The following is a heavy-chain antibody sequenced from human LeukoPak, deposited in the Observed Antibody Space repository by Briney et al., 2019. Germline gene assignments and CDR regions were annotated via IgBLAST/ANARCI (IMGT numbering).Heavy chain of an antibody. CDR2: MNPVSGST. J-gene: IGHJ5*02. V-gene: IGHV1-8*01. Sequence: ASVKVSCKASGYSFSSYDINWVRQASGQGLEWMGWMNPVSGSTGYAQKFLGRVTMTRDTSITTAYMELSNLESQDTGVYYSARVKPYPTVWFGPWGQGTLGTVSS. CDR1: GYSFSSYD. D-gene: IGHD2-21*01. CDR3: ARVKPYPTVWFGP.